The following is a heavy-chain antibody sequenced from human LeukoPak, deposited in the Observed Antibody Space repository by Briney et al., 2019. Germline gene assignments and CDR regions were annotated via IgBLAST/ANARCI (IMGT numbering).Heavy chain of an antibody. CDR1: GFTFSNAW. CDR3: TTDAYYDSSGYYHPTFDY. CDR2: IKSKTDGGTT. V-gene: IGHV3-15*01. J-gene: IGHJ4*02. Sequence: PGGSLRLSCAASGFTFSNAWMSWVRQAPGKGLEWVGRIKSKTDGGTTDYAAPVKGRFTISRDDSKNTLYLQMNSLKTEDTAVYYCTTDAYYDSSGYYHPTFDYWGRGTLVTVSS. D-gene: IGHD3-22*01.